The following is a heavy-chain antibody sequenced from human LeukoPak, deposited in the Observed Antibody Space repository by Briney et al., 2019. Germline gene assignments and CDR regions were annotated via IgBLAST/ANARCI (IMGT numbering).Heavy chain of an antibody. CDR1: GDSVSSNSAA. V-gene: IGHV6-1*01. CDR3: ARDRNFGGPYNSIDY. D-gene: IGHD2/OR15-2a*01. CDR2: TYYRSKWY. J-gene: IGHJ4*02. Sequence: SQTLSLTCAISGDSVSSNSAAWNWIRQSPSRGLEWLGRTYYRSKWYNAVSVKSRITINPDTSKNQVSLQLNSVTPEDTAVYYCARDRNFGGPYNSIDYWGQGTLVTVSS.